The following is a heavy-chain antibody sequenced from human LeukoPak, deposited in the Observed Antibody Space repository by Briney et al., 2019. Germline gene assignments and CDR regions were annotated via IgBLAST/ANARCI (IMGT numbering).Heavy chain of an antibody. CDR1: GFTFSSYS. V-gene: IGHV3-21*01. CDR2: ISSSSSYI. CDR3: ARDKLKDYYGSGSYYRQLLYYYYYMDV. Sequence: GGSLRLSCAASGFTFSSYSMNWVRQAPGKGLEWVSSISSSSSYIYYADSVKGRFTISRDNAKNSLYLQMNSLRAEDTAVYYCARDKLKDYYGSGSYYRQLLYYYYYMDVWGKGTTVTVSS. J-gene: IGHJ6*03. D-gene: IGHD3-10*01.